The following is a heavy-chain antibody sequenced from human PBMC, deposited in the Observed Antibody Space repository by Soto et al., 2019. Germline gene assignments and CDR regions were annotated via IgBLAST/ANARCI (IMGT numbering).Heavy chain of an antibody. V-gene: IGHV1-2*02. CDR3: ARDFRTYSHGVDV. CDR1: GYPFTGPY. Sequence: QAQLVQSGTEVKKPGASVKVSCKASGYPFTGPYIYWVRQAPRQGLEWMGWINPSSGGTEFAEKFQGRVTVTGDTSIRTVFLELNSLTSDDTGVYFCARDFRTYSHGVDVWGQGTAVTVSS. CDR2: INPSSGGT. D-gene: IGHD4-4*01. J-gene: IGHJ6*02.